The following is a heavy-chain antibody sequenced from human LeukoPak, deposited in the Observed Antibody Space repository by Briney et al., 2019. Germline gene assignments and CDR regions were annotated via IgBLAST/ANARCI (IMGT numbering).Heavy chain of an antibody. D-gene: IGHD3-16*02. Sequence: PGGSLRLSCAASGFTVSDYYMSWIRQAPGKGLESVSYISSSSSYTNYADSVKGRFTISRDNAKNSLYPQMNSLRAEDTAVYYCARGIWYYDYVWGSYRCDAFDIWGQGTMVTVSS. V-gene: IGHV3-11*03. CDR1: GFTVSDYY. J-gene: IGHJ3*02. CDR2: ISSSSSYT. CDR3: ARGIWYYDYVWGSYRCDAFDI.